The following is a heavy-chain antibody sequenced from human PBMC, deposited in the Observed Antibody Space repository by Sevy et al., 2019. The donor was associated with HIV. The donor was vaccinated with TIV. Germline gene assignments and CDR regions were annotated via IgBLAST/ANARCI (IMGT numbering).Heavy chain of an antibody. V-gene: IGHV4-4*07. CDR2: INTSGST. CDR1: GDSFSSYF. D-gene: IGHD7-27*01. J-gene: IGHJ4*02. CDR3: ARSNWVTATNGFSKSYYFDY. Sequence: SETLSLTCTVSGDSFSSYFWAWIRQPAGKGLEGIGRINTSGSTNYNPSLKSRVTMSVDTSKSQFSLKVTSLTAADTAIYFCARSNWVTATNGFSKSYYFDYWCQGSLVTVSS.